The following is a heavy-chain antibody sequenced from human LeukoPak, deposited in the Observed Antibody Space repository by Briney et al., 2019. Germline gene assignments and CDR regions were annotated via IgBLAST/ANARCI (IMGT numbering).Heavy chain of an antibody. Sequence: ASETLSLTCTVSGGSISSGSYYWSWVRQPAGKGLEWVGRIYASGNTNYNPSLKGRVTMTVDTSKNQFSLNLSSVTAADTAVYYCARGRGSSWYYFDSWGQGTLVTVSS. CDR3: ARGRGSSWYYFDS. J-gene: IGHJ4*02. CDR1: GGSISSGSYY. D-gene: IGHD6-13*01. V-gene: IGHV4-61*02. CDR2: IYASGNT.